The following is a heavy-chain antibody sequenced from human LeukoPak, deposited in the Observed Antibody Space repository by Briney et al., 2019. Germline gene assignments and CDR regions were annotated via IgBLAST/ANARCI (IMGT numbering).Heavy chain of an antibody. Sequence: SETLSLTCTVSGGSINNYYWSWIRQPAGKGLEWIGRIYSSGSTNYNPSLKSRVTMSIDTAKKQFSLKLSSVTAADTAMYYCVRGFGSSWYYFDYWGQGTLVTVSS. J-gene: IGHJ4*02. CDR1: GGSINNYY. V-gene: IGHV4-4*07. D-gene: IGHD6-13*01. CDR3: VRGFGSSWYYFDY. CDR2: IYSSGST.